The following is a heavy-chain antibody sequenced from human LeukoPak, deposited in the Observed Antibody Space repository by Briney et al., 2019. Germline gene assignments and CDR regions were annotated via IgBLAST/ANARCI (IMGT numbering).Heavy chain of an antibody. CDR2: ITPILGTA. V-gene: IGHV1-69*13. D-gene: IGHD2-15*01. Sequence: SVKVSCKASGGTFSSYAISWVRQAPGQGLEWMGGITPILGTANYAQKFQGRVTITADESTSTAYMELSSLRSEDTAVYYCARDSRYCSGGSCYYLNWFDPWGQGTLVTVSS. CDR1: GGTFSSYA. J-gene: IGHJ5*02. CDR3: ARDSRYCSGGSCYYLNWFDP.